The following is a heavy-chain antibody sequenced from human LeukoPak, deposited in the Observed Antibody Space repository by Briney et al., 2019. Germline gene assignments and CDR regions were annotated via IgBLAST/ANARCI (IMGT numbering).Heavy chain of an antibody. CDR3: ARQSLGGTADY. V-gene: IGHV5-51*01. D-gene: IGHD7-27*01. CDR1: GYSFTTYW. J-gene: IGHJ4*02. Sequence: GDSLKISCRGSGYSFTTYWIGWVRQMPGKGLEWMGIIYPGDSDTRYSPSFQGQVTISADKSISTAYLQWSSLEASDTAMYYCARQSLGGTADYWGQGTLVTVSS. CDR2: IYPGDSDT.